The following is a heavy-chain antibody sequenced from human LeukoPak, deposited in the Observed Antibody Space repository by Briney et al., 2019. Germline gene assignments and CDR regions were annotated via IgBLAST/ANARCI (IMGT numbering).Heavy chain of an antibody. CDR3: ARQILYDRSGFFDY. V-gene: IGHV4-39*01. J-gene: IGHJ4*02. CDR2: MYYSGST. D-gene: IGHD3-22*01. Sequence: SETQSLTCTVSGGSLSSNIYYRGWIRQPPGKGLEWIASMYYSGSTYYNPSLKSRVTTSVDTSKNQFSLKLSSLTAADTAVYYCARQILYDRSGFFDYWGQGTLVTVSS. CDR1: GGSLSSNIYY.